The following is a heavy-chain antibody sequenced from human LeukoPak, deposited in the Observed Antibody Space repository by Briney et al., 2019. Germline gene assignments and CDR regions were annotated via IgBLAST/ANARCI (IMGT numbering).Heavy chain of an antibody. Sequence: SETLSLTCTVSGGSISGYYWSWIRQPPGKGLEWIGSIYYSGSTNYNPSLKSRVTISVDTSKNQFSLKLSSVSAADTALYYCARDSEGSTAWFLLRVFDIWGQGTMVTVSS. J-gene: IGHJ3*02. CDR2: IYYSGST. D-gene: IGHD3-22*01. V-gene: IGHV4-59*01. CDR3: ARDSEGSTAWFLLRVFDI. CDR1: GGSISGYY.